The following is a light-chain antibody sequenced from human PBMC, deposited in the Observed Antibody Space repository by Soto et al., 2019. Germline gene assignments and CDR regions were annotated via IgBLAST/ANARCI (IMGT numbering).Light chain of an antibody. CDR1: QTVSSN. Sequence: ELVMTQSPATLSVSPGDRATLSCRASQTVSSNLACYQQKPGQAPRLLIYGASTRATGIPARFSGSGSGTEFTLTISSLQSEDFAVYYCQQYNSWLWTFGQGTKVDIK. CDR2: GAS. V-gene: IGKV3D-15*01. CDR3: QQYNSWLWT. J-gene: IGKJ1*01.